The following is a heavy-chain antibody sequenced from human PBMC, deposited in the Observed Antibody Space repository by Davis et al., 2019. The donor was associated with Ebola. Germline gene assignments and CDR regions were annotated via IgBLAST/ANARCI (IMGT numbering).Heavy chain of an antibody. J-gene: IGHJ6*02. CDR3: ARIITGTLYYYYYGMDV. V-gene: IGHV3-33*01. Sequence: GESLKISCAASGFTFSSYGMHWVRQAPGKGLEWVAVIGYDGSNKYYADYVKGRFTISRDNAKNSLYLQMNSLRDEDTAVYYCARIITGTLYYYYYGMDVWGQGTTVTVSS. CDR2: IGYDGSNK. D-gene: IGHD1-7*01. CDR1: GFTFSSYG.